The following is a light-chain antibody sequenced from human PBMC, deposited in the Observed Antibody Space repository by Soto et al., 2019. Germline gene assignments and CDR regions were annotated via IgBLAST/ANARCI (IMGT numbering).Light chain of an antibody. Sequence: LNPPAPLFWSPGQSITISSTGTSSVVGGYNSVSWYQHHPGKAPKLILYDVGDRPSGVSYRFSGSKSGNTASLTISGLQAVYEADYYCSSYTSSSTNVFGTGNKVTVL. J-gene: IGLJ1*01. CDR2: DVG. CDR1: SSVVGGYNS. V-gene: IGLV2-14*03. CDR3: SSYTSSSTNV.